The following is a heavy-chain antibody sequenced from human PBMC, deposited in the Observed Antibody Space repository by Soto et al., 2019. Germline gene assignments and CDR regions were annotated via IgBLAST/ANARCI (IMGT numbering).Heavy chain of an antibody. CDR3: ARDLVSTIGDFDY. D-gene: IGHD5-12*01. V-gene: IGHV1-2*02. Sequence: ASVKVSCKTSGYTFIGYYIHWVRQAPGQGLEWVGWINPNSGATNYAQKLQSRVTMTRDRSISTAYMELSRLRSDDTAVYYCARDLVSTIGDFDYWGQGTQVTVS. CDR1: GYTFIGYY. CDR2: INPNSGAT. J-gene: IGHJ4*02.